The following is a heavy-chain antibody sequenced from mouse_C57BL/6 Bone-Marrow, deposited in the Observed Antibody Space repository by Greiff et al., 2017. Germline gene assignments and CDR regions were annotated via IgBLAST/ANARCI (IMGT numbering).Heavy chain of an antibody. CDR1: GFTFSDYG. D-gene: IGHD1-1*01. CDR2: ISSGSSTI. V-gene: IGHV5-17*01. Sequence: EVKLVESGGGLVKPGGSLKLSCAASGFTFSDYGMHWVRQAPEKGLEWVAYISSGSSTIYYADTVKGRFTISRDDAKNTLFLQMTSLRSEDTAMYYCARDYYGSSSYFDYWGQGTTRTVSS. J-gene: IGHJ2*01. CDR3: ARDYYGSSSYFDY.